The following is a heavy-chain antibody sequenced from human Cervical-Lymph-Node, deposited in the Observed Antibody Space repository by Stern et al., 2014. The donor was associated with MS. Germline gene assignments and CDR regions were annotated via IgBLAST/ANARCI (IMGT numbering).Heavy chain of an antibody. J-gene: IGHJ4*02. CDR3: AREFSYDSSGYYFYY. CDR1: GGTFSSYA. Sequence: QLVQSGAEVKKPGSSVKVSCKASGGTFSSYAISWVRQAPGQGLEWLGGIVPIFGTANYAHKFHGRVTITADESTSTAYMELSSLRSEDTAVYYCAREFSYDSSGYYFYYWGQGTLVTVSS. V-gene: IGHV1-69*01. CDR2: IVPIFGTA. D-gene: IGHD3-22*01.